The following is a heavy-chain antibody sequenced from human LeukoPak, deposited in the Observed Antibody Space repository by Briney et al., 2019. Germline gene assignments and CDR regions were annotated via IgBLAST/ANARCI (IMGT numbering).Heavy chain of an antibody. J-gene: IGHJ4*02. CDR2: ISGSGGST. CDR3: ANPSVYDSSGYYYQPADY. Sequence: GGSLRLSCAASGFTFSSYAMSWVRQAPGKGVEWVSAISGSGGSTYYADSVKGRFTISRDNSKNTLYLQMNSLRAEDTAVYYCANPSVYDSSGYYYQPADYWGQGTLVTVSS. V-gene: IGHV3-23*01. D-gene: IGHD3-22*01. CDR1: GFTFSSYA.